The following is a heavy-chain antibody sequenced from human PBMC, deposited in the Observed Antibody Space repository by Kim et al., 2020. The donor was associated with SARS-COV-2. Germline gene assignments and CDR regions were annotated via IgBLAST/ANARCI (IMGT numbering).Heavy chain of an antibody. J-gene: IGHJ4*02. CDR3: ARDLRGSGSYYNVY. Sequence: GGSLRLSCAASGFTVSSNYMSWVRQAPGKGLEWVSVIYSGGSTYYADSVKGRFTISRDNSKNTLYLQMNSLRAEDTAVYYCARDLRGSGSYYNVYWGQGTLVTVSS. D-gene: IGHD3-10*01. CDR2: IYSGGST. V-gene: IGHV3-53*01. CDR1: GFTVSSNY.